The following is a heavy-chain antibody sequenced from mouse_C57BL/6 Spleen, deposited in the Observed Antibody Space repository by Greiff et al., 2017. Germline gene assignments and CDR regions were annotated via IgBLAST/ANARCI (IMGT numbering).Heavy chain of an antibody. V-gene: IGHV1-15*01. J-gene: IGHJ3*01. Sequence: QVQLKESGAELVRPGASVTLSCKASGYTFTDYEMHWVKQTPVHGLEWIGAIDPETGGTAYNQKFKGKAILTADKSSSTAYMELRSLTAEDSAVYYCTRGRTGPFAYWGQGTLVTVSA. D-gene: IGHD4-1*01. CDR1: GYTFTDYE. CDR3: TRGRTGPFAY. CDR2: IDPETGGT.